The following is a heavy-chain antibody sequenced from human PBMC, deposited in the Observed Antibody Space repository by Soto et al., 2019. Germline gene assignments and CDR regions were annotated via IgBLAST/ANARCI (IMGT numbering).Heavy chain of an antibody. CDR1: GYSISSGYY. D-gene: IGHD3-10*01. CDR3: ARDFNVLLWFGELLGYFDY. Sequence: PSVILSLTCTVSGYSISSGYYWGWIRQPPLKGLEWIGSIYHSGSTYYNSSLKSRVTISVDTSKNQFSLKLSSVTAADTAVYYCARDFNVLLWFGELLGYFDYWGQGTLVTVSS. V-gene: IGHV4-38-2*02. J-gene: IGHJ4*02. CDR2: IYHSGST.